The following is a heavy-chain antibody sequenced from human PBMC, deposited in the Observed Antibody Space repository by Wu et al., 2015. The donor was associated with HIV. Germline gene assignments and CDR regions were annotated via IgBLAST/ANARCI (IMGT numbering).Heavy chain of an antibody. CDR2: INPYTGGP. J-gene: IGHJ5*02. D-gene: IGHD5-24*01. CDR3: TRDGPDGFNPAYKYFDP. CDR1: GYLFISYY. Sequence: QVQLVQSGAEVKKPGASVKVSCKTSGYLFISYYIHWVRRAPGQGLEWMGWINPYTGGPLYPQKFQGRVTLTRDTSINTAYMELSSLTSADTAVYYCTRDGPDGFNPAYKYFDPWAREPWSPSPQ. V-gene: IGHV1-2*02.